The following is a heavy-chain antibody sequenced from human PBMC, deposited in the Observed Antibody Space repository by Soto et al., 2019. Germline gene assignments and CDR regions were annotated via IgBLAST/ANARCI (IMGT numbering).Heavy chain of an antibody. CDR3: ARAPVYPAYFDY. Sequence: SVKVSCKASGGTFSSYAISWVRQAPGQGLEWMGGIIPIFGTANYAQKFQGRVTITADESTSTAYMELSSLRSEDTAVYYCARAPVYPAYFDYWGQGTLVTVSS. D-gene: IGHD6-6*01. CDR2: IIPIFGTA. J-gene: IGHJ4*02. V-gene: IGHV1-69*13. CDR1: GGTFSSYA.